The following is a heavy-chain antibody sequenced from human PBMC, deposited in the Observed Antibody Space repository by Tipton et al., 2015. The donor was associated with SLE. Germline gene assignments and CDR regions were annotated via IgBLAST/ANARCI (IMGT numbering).Heavy chain of an antibody. D-gene: IGHD5-18*01. CDR2: ISSDGNTI. CDR1: GFTFSTFE. Sequence: SLRLSCAASGFTFSTFELNWVRQAPGKGLEWVSYISSDGNTIYYADSVKGRFSISRDNAKNSLFLQMNRLRDDDTAVYFCARDYGAMAPFHYYAMDVWGQGTTVTVSS. J-gene: IGHJ6*02. CDR3: ARDYGAMAPFHYYAMDV. V-gene: IGHV3-48*03.